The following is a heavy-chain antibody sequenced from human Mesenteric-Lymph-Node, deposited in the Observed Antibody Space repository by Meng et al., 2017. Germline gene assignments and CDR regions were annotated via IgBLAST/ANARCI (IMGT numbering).Heavy chain of an antibody. D-gene: IGHD5-18*01. J-gene: IGHJ6*02. CDR1: GFTFSNFW. V-gene: IGHV3-7*01. Sequence: GESLKISCAASGFTFSNFWMTWVRQAPGKGLEWVANIKQDESEKYYVDSVKGRFTISRDNAKNSLYLQMNSLRAEDTAVYYCARYLDTAMVVYYYYGMDVWGQGTTVTVSS. CDR2: IKQDESEK. CDR3: ARYLDTAMVVYYYYGMDV.